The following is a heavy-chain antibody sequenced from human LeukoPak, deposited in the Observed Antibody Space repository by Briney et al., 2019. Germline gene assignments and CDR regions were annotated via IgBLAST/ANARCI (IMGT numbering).Heavy chain of an antibody. D-gene: IGHD5-18*01. CDR2: INHSGST. CDR1: GGSFSGYY. Sequence: PSETLSLTCAVYGGSFSGYYWSWLRQPPGKGLEWIGEINHSGSTNYNPSLKSRVTISVDTSKNQFSLKLSSVTAADTAVYYCARGRGYSYGYYYYYYMDVWGKGTTVTISS. CDR3: ARGRGYSYGYYYYYYMDV. V-gene: IGHV4-34*01. J-gene: IGHJ6*03.